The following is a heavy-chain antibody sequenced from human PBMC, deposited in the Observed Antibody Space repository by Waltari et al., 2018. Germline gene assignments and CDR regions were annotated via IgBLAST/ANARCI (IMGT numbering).Heavy chain of an antibody. D-gene: IGHD3-10*01. CDR1: GFTFSSYS. CDR2: ISSSSSYI. J-gene: IGHJ4*02. V-gene: IGHV3-21*01. CDR3: ARDPFGERSY. Sequence: EVQLVESGGGLVKPGGSLRLSCAASGFTFSSYSLNWVRQAPGKGLEWVSSISSSSSYIYYADSVKGRFTISRDNAKNSLYLQMNSLRAEDTAVYYCARDPFGERSYWGQGTLVTVSS.